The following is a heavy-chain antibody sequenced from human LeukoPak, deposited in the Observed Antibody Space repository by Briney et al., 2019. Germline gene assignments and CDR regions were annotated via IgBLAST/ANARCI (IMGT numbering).Heavy chain of an antibody. J-gene: IGHJ6*02. CDR2: ISGSGGST. Sequence: GGSLRLSYAASGFTFSSYAMSWVRQAPGKGLEWVSAISGSGGSTYYADPVKGRFTISRDNAKNSLYLQMNSLRAEDTAVYYCARDRGYGILTGHSYGMDVWGQGTTVTVSS. D-gene: IGHD3-9*01. V-gene: IGHV3-23*01. CDR1: GFTFSSYA. CDR3: ARDRGYGILTGHSYGMDV.